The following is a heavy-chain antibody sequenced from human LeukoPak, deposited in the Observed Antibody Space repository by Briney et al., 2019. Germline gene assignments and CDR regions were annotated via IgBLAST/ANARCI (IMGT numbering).Heavy chain of an antibody. CDR3: ARVGYYDSSGYTFYYYYGMDV. V-gene: IGHV7-4-1*02. CDR1: GYTFISYA. CDR2: INTNTGNP. Sequence: ASVKVSCKASGYTFISYAMNWVRQAPGQGLEWMGWINTNTGNPTYAQGFTGRFVFSLDTSVSTAYLQISSLKAEDTAVYYCARVGYYDSSGYTFYYYYGMDVWGQGTTVTVSS. J-gene: IGHJ6*02. D-gene: IGHD3-22*01.